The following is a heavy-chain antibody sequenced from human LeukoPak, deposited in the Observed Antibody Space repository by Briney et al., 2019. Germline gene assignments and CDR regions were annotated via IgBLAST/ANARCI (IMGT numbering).Heavy chain of an antibody. CDR3: GDLGSAGTDH. D-gene: IGHD3-10*01. CDR2: IRNKANGYTT. V-gene: IGHV3-72*01. CDR1: GYTFSPHY. J-gene: IGHJ4*02. Sequence: GGSLRLSCAASGYTFSPHYMDWVRQSPGQGLEWVGLIRNKANGYTTIYAASVKGRFTISRDDSKNSVYLQMDSLKTEDTAVYYCGDLGSAGTDHWGQGTLVTVSS.